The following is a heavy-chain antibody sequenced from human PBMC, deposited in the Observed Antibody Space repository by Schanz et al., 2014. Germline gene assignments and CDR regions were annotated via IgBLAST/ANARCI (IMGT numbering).Heavy chain of an antibody. J-gene: IGHJ3*01. CDR3: AKDPL. CDR1: GFTFSGYA. V-gene: IGHV3-30*09. CDR2: TSHDGSNK. Sequence: VQLVESGGGVVQPGRSLRLSCAASGFTFSGYAMHWVRQAPGKGLEWVAVTSHDGSNKYYADSVKGRFAISRDNSKNTLYLQMNSLRVEDTAVYYCAKDPLWGQGTMVTVSS.